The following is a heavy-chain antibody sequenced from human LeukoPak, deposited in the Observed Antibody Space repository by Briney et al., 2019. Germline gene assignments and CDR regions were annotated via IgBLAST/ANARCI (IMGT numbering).Heavy chain of an antibody. V-gene: IGHV3-15*01. CDR2: IKSKTDGGTT. Sequence: PGGSLRLSCAASGFTFSNAWMSWVRQAPGKGLEWVGRIKSKTDGGTTDYAAPVKGRFTISRDDSKNTLYLQMNSLKTEDTAVYYCTTKAMVRGVITYYYYYMDVWGKGTTVTVSS. CDR3: TTKAMVRGVITYYYYYMDV. J-gene: IGHJ6*03. CDR1: GFTFSNAW. D-gene: IGHD3-10*01.